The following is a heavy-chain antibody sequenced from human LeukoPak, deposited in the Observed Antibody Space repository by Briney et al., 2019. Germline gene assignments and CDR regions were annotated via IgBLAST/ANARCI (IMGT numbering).Heavy chain of an antibody. D-gene: IGHD5-18*01. CDR1: GCTFSSYA. V-gene: IGHV1-69*13. CDR3: ARYFGYSYGSFDY. CDR2: IIPICGTA. J-gene: IGHJ4*02. Sequence: ASVKVSCKASGCTFSSYAMNWVRQAPGQGLEWMGGIIPICGTANYAQKFQGRVTITADESTSTAYMELSSLRSEDTAVYYCARYFGYSYGSFDYWGQGTLVTVSS.